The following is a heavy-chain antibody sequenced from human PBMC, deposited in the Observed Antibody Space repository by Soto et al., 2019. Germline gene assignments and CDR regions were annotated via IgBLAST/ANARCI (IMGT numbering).Heavy chain of an antibody. D-gene: IGHD6-13*01. CDR2: IYYSGRT. J-gene: IGHJ4*02. V-gene: IGHV4-61*01. CDR1: GGSVSDGNYY. Sequence: SETLSLTCTVSGGSVSDGNYYWSWIRQPPGKGLEWIGYIYYSGRTNYNPSLKSRVTISIDTSKDEFSLKLTSVTAADTAVYFCAKIAPHSSSYYFDYWGQGTLVTVSS. CDR3: AKIAPHSSSYYFDY.